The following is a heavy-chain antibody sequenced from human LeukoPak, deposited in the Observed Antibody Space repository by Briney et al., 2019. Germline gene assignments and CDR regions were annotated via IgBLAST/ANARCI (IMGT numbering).Heavy chain of an antibody. CDR3: AKGSRRTVTAEFDY. D-gene: IGHD2-21*02. CDR2: ISGSGGST. V-gene: IGHV3-23*01. CDR1: GFTFSSYA. Sequence: GGSLRLSCAASGFTFSSYAMSWVRQAPGEGLEWVSAISGSGGSTYYADSVKGRFTISRDNSKNTLYLQMNSLRAEDTAVYYCAKGSRRTVTAEFDYWGQGTLVTVSS. J-gene: IGHJ4*02.